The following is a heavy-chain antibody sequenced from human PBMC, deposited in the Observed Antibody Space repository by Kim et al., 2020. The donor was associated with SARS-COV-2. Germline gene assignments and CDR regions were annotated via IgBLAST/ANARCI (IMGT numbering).Heavy chain of an antibody. V-gene: IGHV3-66*02. J-gene: IGHJ4*02. D-gene: IGHD3-10*01. Sequence: GGSLRLSCAASGFTVSSNYMSWVRQAPGKGLEWVSVIYSGGSTYCADSVKGRFTISRDNSKNTLYLQMNSLRAEDTAVYYCARDRGGSGLVDYWGQGTLVTVSS. CDR1: GFTVSSNY. CDR3: ARDRGGSGLVDY. CDR2: IYSGGST.